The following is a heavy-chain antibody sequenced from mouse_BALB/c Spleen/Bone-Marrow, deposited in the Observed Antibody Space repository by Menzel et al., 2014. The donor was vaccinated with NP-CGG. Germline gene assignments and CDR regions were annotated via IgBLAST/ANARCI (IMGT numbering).Heavy chain of an antibody. CDR1: GYTLXSYY. CDR3: TREGAY. CDR2: INPSNGGI. J-gene: IGHJ3*01. Sequence: QVQLQQSGAELVKPGASVKLSCKASGYTLXSYYMYWVKQRPGQGLEWIGEINPSNGGINFNEKFKSKATLTVDKSSSTAYMQLSSLTSEDSAVHYCTREGAYWGQGTLVTVSA. V-gene: IGHV1S81*02.